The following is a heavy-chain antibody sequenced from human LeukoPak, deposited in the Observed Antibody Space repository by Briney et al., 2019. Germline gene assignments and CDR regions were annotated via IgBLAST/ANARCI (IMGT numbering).Heavy chain of an antibody. CDR3: ARATLYSSGCYDY. CDR2: MNPNSGNT. D-gene: IGHD6-19*01. V-gene: IGHV1-8*02. J-gene: IGHJ4*02. CDR1: GGTFSSYA. Sequence: ASVKVSCKASGGTFSSYAINWVRQATGQRLEWMGWMNPNSGNTGYAQKFQGRVTMTRNTSISTAYMELSSLRSEDTAVYYCARATLYSSGCYDYWGQGTLVTVSS.